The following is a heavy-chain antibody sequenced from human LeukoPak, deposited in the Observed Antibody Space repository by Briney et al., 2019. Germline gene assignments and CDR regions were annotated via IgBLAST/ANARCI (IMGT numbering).Heavy chain of an antibody. V-gene: IGHV3-7*04. CDR2: IKEAGSEK. CDR3: ARGGGMRSWYDFDY. J-gene: IGHJ4*02. D-gene: IGHD6-13*01. Sequence: ETLSLTCTVSGGSISSSSYYWGWIRQPPGKGLEFMANIKEAGSEKYYVDSVKGRFTISRDNDKNSVHLQMNSLRAEDTAVYYCARGGGMRSWYDFDYWGQGTLVTVSS. CDR1: GGSISSSSYY.